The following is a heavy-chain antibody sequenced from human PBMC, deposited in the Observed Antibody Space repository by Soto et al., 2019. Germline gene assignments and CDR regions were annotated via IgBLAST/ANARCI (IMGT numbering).Heavy chain of an antibody. CDR2: TIPVFNTA. D-gene: IGHD3-10*01. Sequence: QVQLEQSGAEVKKPGSSGKVSCKASGGTLSDHGVAWLRQAPGQGLEWMGGTIPVFNTAKYAQKFQGRVTVTADKFTNIAYMELSSLRSEDTAFYFCARGVYGSGNYYTGPSAFDIWGQGTMVIVSS. J-gene: IGHJ3*02. CDR3: ARGVYGSGNYYTGPSAFDI. V-gene: IGHV1-69*06. CDR1: GGTLSDHG.